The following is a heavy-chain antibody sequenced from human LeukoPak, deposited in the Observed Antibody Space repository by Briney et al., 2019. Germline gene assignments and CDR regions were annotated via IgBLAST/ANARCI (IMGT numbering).Heavy chain of an antibody. J-gene: IGHJ4*02. V-gene: IGHV4-59*02. D-gene: IGHD3-16*01. CDR3: TKGYYEPFDS. CDR1: GASVSSLH. CDR2: IYSPGTT. Sequence: PSETLSLTCSISGASVSSLHWNWIRQSPGKGLEWIGNIYSPGTTKYSPSLKSRVTLSLDTSKNQFSLRLTSVTAADTAVYFCTKGYYEPFDSWGQGILVTVSS.